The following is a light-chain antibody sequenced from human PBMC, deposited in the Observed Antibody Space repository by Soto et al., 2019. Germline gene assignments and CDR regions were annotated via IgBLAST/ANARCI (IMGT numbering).Light chain of an antibody. Sequence: DIPMTQSPSTMSASVGDRVTISCRASQSISIWLAWYQQKPGKAPNLLIYKTSSLETAVPSRFSRSGSGTEFTLTISSLQPDDFATYYCQHWNDYSWTFGQGTKVEVK. CDR3: QHWNDYSWT. CDR1: QSISIW. J-gene: IGKJ1*01. V-gene: IGKV1-5*03. CDR2: KTS.